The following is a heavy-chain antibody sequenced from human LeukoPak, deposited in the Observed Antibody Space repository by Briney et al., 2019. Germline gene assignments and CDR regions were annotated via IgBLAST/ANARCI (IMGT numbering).Heavy chain of an antibody. CDR3: ARGGSGWEGPDY. CDR1: GGSISSGSYY. D-gene: IGHD6-19*01. J-gene: IGHJ4*02. Sequence: SETLSLTCTVSGGSISSGSYYWSWIRQPAGKGLEWIGRIYTSGSTNYNPSLKSRVTISVDTSKNQFSLKLSSVTAADTAVYYCARGGSGWEGPDYWGQGTLVTVSS. CDR2: IYTSGST. V-gene: IGHV4-61*02.